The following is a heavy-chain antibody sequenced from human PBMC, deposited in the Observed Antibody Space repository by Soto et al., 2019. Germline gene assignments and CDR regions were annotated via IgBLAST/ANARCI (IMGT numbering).Heavy chain of an antibody. V-gene: IGHV3-53*04. CDR2: IYSGGST. D-gene: IGHD4-17*01. CDR1: GFTVSSNY. CDR3: ARDMGTTLKKAYYYYYMDV. Sequence: EVQLVESGGGLVQPGGSLRLSCAASGFTVSSNYMSWVRQAPGKGLEWVSVIYSGGSTYYADSVKGRFTISRHNSKNTLYLQTNSLRAEDTAVYYCARDMGTTLKKAYYYYYMDVWGKGTTVTVSS. J-gene: IGHJ6*03.